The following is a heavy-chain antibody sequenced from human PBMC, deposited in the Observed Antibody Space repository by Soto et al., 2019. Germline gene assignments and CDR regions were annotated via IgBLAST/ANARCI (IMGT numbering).Heavy chain of an antibody. CDR3: ARGALCSSTNCFGSGAFDI. Sequence: GGYLRLSCAASGFTFSTYSMNWVRQAPGKWLEWVSSISNSGTYIYYADSVEGRFTISRDNAKNSLYLQMNSLRAEDTAVYYCARGALCSSTNCFGSGAFDIWGQGTMVTVSS. D-gene: IGHD2-2*01. V-gene: IGHV3-21*01. CDR2: ISNSGTYI. CDR1: GFTFSTYS. J-gene: IGHJ3*02.